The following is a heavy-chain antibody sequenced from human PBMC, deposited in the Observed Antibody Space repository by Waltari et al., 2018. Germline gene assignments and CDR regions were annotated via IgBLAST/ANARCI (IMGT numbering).Heavy chain of an antibody. CDR3: ARGGRSGQPPYYYGMDV. Sequence: QVQLVQSGAEVKKPGASVKVSCKASGYTFTGYYMHWVRQAPGQGLEWMGWINPNSGGTNYAQKFQGRVTMTRDTSISTAYMELSRLRSDDTAMYYCARGGRSGQPPYYYGMDVWGQGTTVTVSS. CDR2: INPNSGGT. J-gene: IGHJ6*02. CDR1: GYTFTGYY. V-gene: IGHV1-2*02. D-gene: IGHD3-16*01.